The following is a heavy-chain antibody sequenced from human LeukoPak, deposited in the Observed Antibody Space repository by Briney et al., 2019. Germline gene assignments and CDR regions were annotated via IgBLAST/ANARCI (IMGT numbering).Heavy chain of an antibody. V-gene: IGHV3-23*02. CDR2: IGATDNSK. D-gene: IGHD5-24*01. CDR3: AKETIGNFDY. Sequence: GGSLRLSCVASGFNFGAYPMGWVRQAPGKGLEWVSTIGATDNSKYYRDSVKGRFTISRDNFRNTLFLQMNNLRDEDTAVYYCAKETIGNFDYWGQGSLVTVSS. J-gene: IGHJ4*02. CDR1: GFNFGAYP.